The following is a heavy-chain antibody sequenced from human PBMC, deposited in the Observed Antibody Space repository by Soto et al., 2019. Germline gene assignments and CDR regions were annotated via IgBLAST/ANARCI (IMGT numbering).Heavy chain of an antibody. D-gene: IGHD3-10*01. V-gene: IGHV3-23*01. J-gene: IGHJ3*02. CDR3: AKDPGVLYYYGSGSYYNEVGAFDI. CDR2: ISGSGGST. CDR1: GFTFSSYA. Sequence: GGSLRLSCAASGFTFSSYAMSWVRQAPGKGLEWVSAISGSGGSTYYADSVKGRFTFSRDNSKNTLYLQMNSLRAEDTAVYYCAKDPGVLYYYGSGSYYNEVGAFDIWGQGTMVTVSS.